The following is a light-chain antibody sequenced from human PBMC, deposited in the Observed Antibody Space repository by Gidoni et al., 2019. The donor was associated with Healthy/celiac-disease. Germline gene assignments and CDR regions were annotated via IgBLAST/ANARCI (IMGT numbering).Light chain of an antibody. J-gene: IGLJ2*01. V-gene: IGLV3-16*01. CDR2: KDS. Sequence: SYELTQPPSVSVSLGQMARITCSGAALPKKYAYWYQQKPGQFPVLVIYKDSERPSGIPERFSGSSSGTIVTLTISGVQAEDEADYYCLSADSSGTYVVFGGGTKLTV. CDR3: LSADSSGTYVV. CDR1: ALPKKY.